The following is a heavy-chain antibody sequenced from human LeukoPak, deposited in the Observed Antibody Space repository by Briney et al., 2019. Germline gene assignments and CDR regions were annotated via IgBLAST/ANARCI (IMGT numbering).Heavy chain of an antibody. CDR3: ATRSIYYYYFDY. CDR1: GFTFDTYG. V-gene: IGHV3-30*03. Sequence: GRSLRLSCAASGFTFDTYGMHWVRQAPGKGLEWVAVISYDGNNENYVDSVKGRFTISRDSSKNTLYLQMNSLRAEDTAVYYCATRSIYYYYFDYWGQGTLVTVSS. D-gene: IGHD3-22*01. J-gene: IGHJ4*02. CDR2: ISYDGNNE.